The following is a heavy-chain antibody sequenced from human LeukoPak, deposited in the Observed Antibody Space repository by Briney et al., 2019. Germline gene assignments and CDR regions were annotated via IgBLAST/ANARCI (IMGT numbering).Heavy chain of an antibody. V-gene: IGHV3-23*01. Sequence: AGGSLRLSCAAPAFTFSGFALSWVRQAPGKGLEWVSTIKGGSGGTYYADSVKGRFTVSRDISKNMLYLQMNSLRVEDTAVYYCATNTGFDLWGQGTLVTVSS. CDR2: IKGGSGGT. CDR1: AFTFSGFA. D-gene: IGHD4-17*01. CDR3: ATNTGFDL. J-gene: IGHJ4*02.